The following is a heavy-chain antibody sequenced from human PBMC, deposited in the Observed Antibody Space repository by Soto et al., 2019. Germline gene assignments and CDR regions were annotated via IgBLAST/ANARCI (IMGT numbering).Heavy chain of an antibody. D-gene: IGHD3-22*01. CDR2: IIPIFGTA. CDR1: GGTFSSYA. J-gene: IGHJ4*02. V-gene: IGHV1-69*12. Sequence: QVQLVQSGAEVKKPGSSVKVSCKASGGTFSSYAISWVRQAPGQGLEWMGGIIPIFGTANYAQKFQGRVTITADESTSTAYMELSSLISEATAVYYCARQDYYDSSGLTAIDYWGQGTLVTVSS. CDR3: ARQDYYDSSGLTAIDY.